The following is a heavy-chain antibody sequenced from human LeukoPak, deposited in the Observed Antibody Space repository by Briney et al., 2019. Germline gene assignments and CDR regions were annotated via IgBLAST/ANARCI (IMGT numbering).Heavy chain of an antibody. J-gene: IGHJ6*03. CDR2: IYSGGST. D-gene: IGHD3-3*01. CDR3: ARDFWSRGIYYYYYMDV. CDR1: GFTVSSNY. Sequence: GGSLRLSCAASGFTVSSNYMSWVRQAPGKGLEWVSVIYSGGSTYYADSVKGRFTISRDNSKNTLYLQINSLRAEDTAVYYCARDFWSRGIYYYYYMDVWGKGTTVTVSS. V-gene: IGHV3-53*01.